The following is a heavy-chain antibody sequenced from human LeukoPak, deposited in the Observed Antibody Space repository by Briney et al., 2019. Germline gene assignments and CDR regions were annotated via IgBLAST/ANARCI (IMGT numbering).Heavy chain of an antibody. CDR3: ARDVDTAENWFDP. J-gene: IGHJ5*02. D-gene: IGHD5-18*01. Sequence: GASVKVSCKASGYTFTCYYMHWVRQAPGQGLEWMGWINPNSGGTNYAQKFQGRVTMTRDTSISTAYMELSRLRSDDTAVYYCARDVDTAENWFDPWGQGTLVTVSS. CDR2: INPNSGGT. CDR1: GYTFTCYY. V-gene: IGHV1-2*02.